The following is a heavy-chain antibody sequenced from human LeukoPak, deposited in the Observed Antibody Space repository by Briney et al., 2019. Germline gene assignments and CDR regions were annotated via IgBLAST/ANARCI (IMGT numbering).Heavy chain of an antibody. Sequence: GGSLRLSCAASGFTFSSYAMSWVRQAPGKGLEWVSAMSASGSRTYYADSVKGRFTISRDNSKNTLYLQMNGLRAEDTAVYLCPKDAEATIASLDYWGQGTLVTVSS. J-gene: IGHJ4*02. CDR1: GFTFSSYA. CDR3: PKDAEATIASLDY. D-gene: IGHD5-12*01. CDR2: MSASGSRT. V-gene: IGHV3-23*01.